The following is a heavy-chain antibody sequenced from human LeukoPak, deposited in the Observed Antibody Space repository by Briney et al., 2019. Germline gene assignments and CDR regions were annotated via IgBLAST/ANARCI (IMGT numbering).Heavy chain of an antibody. J-gene: IGHJ1*01. V-gene: IGHV3-74*01. Sequence: GGSLRLSCAVSGFTFSNYWMHWVRQAPGKGLVWVSRINNEESTISYADSVKGRFTVSRDNAKNTLYLQMNSLRAEDTGVYYCARAPSEIGGYYPEYFRHWGQGTLVTVSS. CDR3: ARAPSEIGGYYPEYFRH. CDR1: GFTFSNYW. D-gene: IGHD3-22*01. CDR2: INNEESTI.